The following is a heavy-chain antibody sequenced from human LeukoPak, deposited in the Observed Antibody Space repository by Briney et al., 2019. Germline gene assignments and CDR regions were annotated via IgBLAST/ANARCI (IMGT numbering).Heavy chain of an antibody. Sequence: PSETLSLTCTVSGGSIRNYYWTWIRQPPGKELEWIGYIYYSGSTNYNPSLKSRVIISRDTSKNQLSLKLSSVTAADTAVYYCAARDSSSWYGAFDIWGQGTMVTVSS. CDR1: GGSIRNYY. J-gene: IGHJ3*02. CDR3: AARDSSSWYGAFDI. CDR2: IYYSGST. D-gene: IGHD6-13*01. V-gene: IGHV4-59*01.